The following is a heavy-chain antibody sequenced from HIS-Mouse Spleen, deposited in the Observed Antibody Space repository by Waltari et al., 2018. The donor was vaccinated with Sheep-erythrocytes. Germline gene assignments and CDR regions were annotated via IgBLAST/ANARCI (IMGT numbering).Heavy chain of an antibody. CDR3: ARDRYWQLVRAFDI. CDR1: GFTVSSNY. J-gene: IGHJ3*02. Sequence: EVQLVETGGGLIQPGGSLRLSCAASGFTVSSNYMSWVRQAPGKGMEWVPVIYAGGSTYYADSVKGRFTISRDNSKNTLYLQMNSLRAEDTAVYYCARDRYWQLVRAFDIWGQGTMVTVSS. CDR2: IYAGGST. V-gene: IGHV3-53*02. D-gene: IGHD6-6*01.